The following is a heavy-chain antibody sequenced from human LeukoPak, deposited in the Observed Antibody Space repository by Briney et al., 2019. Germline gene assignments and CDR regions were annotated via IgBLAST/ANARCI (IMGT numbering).Heavy chain of an antibody. CDR1: GYTFTSYY. CDR3: ARVQRIYGSGSYYYYYGMDV. Sequence: ASVKVSCKASGYTFTSYYMHWVRQAPGQGLEWMGIINPSGGSTSYAQKFQGRVTMTRDTSTSTVYMELSSLRSEDTAVYYCARVQRIYGSGSYYYYYGMDVWGQGTTVTVSS. D-gene: IGHD3-10*01. CDR2: INPSGGST. J-gene: IGHJ6*02. V-gene: IGHV1-46*01.